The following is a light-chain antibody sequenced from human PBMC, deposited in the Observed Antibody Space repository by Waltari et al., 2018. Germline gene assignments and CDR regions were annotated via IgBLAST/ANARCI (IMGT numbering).Light chain of an antibody. CDR3: NSYAGRNRLGV. CDR1: RSHVGGYNY. CDR2: EVT. J-gene: IGLJ2*01. V-gene: IGLV2-8*01. Sequence: QSALTQPPSASGSPGQPVTISCTGTRSHVGGYNYLSCYQQHPGKAPKLIIYEVTKRPSGVPDRFSGSKSGNTASLTVSGLQADDEADYYCNSYAGRNRLGVFGGGTKVTVL.